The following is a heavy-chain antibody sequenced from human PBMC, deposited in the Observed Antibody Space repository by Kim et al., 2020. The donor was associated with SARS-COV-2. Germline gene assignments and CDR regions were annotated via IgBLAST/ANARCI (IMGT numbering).Heavy chain of an antibody. J-gene: IGHJ4*02. CDR3: TRDPDYSKGASFDY. V-gene: IGHV3-74*01. D-gene: IGHD4-4*01. Sequence: ADSLKVRFTISPDNAKNIVSLQMNSPRAEDTAVYYCTRDPDYSKGASFDYWGQGTLVTVSS.